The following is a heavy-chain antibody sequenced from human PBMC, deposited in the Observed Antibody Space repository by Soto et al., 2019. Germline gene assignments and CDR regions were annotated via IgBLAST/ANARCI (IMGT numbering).Heavy chain of an antibody. V-gene: IGHV3-30-3*01. Sequence: GSLRLSCAASGFTFSSYAMHWVRQAPGKGLEWVAVISYDGSNKYYADSVKGRFTISRDNSKNTLYLQMNSLRAEDTAVYYCARGYYDSSGYYFVGPYGMDVWGQGTTVTVSS. D-gene: IGHD3-22*01. J-gene: IGHJ6*02. CDR3: ARGYYDSSGYYFVGPYGMDV. CDR2: ISYDGSNK. CDR1: GFTFSSYA.